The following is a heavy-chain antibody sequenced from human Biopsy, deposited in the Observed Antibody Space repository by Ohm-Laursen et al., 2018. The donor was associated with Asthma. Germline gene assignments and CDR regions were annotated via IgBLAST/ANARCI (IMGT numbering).Heavy chain of an antibody. J-gene: IGHJ4*02. Sequence: SLRLSCAASGFTFSSYGMHWVRQAPGKGLEWVAVISYDGSNKYYADSVKGRFTISRDNAKNSLYLQMNSLRAEDTAVYYCARDSYSSGLYDDFESWGQGTLVTVSS. CDR3: ARDSYSSGLYDDFES. V-gene: IGHV3-30*03. D-gene: IGHD6-19*01. CDR2: ISYDGSNK. CDR1: GFTFSSYG.